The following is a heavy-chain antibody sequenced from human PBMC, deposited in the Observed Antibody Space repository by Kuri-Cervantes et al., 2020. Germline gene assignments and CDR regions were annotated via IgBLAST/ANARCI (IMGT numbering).Heavy chain of an antibody. D-gene: IGHD2-15*01. CDR1: GFTFDDYA. CDR2: ISGSGGST. Sequence: GGSLRLSCAASGFTFDDYAMHWVRQAPGKGLEWVSAISGSGGSTYYADSVKGRFTISRDNSKNTLYLQMNSLRAEDTAVYYCAKGVGYCSGGSCWNWFDPWGQGTLVTVSS. J-gene: IGHJ5*02. CDR3: AKGVGYCSGGSCWNWFDP. V-gene: IGHV3-23*01.